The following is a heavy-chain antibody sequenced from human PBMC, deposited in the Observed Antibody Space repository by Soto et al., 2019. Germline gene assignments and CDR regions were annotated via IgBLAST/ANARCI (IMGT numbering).Heavy chain of an antibody. J-gene: IGHJ4*02. Sequence: EVQLVESGGGLVQPGGSLRLSCAASGFTFGSYPMHWVRQAPGKGLEYVSAISTNGDSTFYANSVKGRFTISRDNSKNTLYLQMGSLRAEDMGVYYCAGEGMSRPRWVFDYWGQGTLVTASS. CDR3: AGEGMSRPRWVFDY. CDR2: ISTNGDST. D-gene: IGHD6-13*01. V-gene: IGHV3-64*01. CDR1: GFTFGSYP.